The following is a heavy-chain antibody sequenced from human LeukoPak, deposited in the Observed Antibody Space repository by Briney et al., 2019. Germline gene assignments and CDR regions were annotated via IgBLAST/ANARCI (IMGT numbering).Heavy chain of an antibody. CDR1: GYTFTDYF. V-gene: IGHV1-2*06. CDR3: ARDLSSTSNWEFDY. CDR2: MNGNSGVT. Sequence: GAAVNVSCEASGYTFTDYFIHWVRQAPGQGPEWMGRMNGNSGVTMYAQTLQDRVTMTRDTSISTAYMELSRLTSDDTAVYYCARDLSSTSNWEFDYWGQGTLVTVSS. D-gene: IGHD7-27*01. J-gene: IGHJ4*02.